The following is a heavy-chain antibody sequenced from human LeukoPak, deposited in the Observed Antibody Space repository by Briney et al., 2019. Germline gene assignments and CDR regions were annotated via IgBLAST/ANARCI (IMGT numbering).Heavy chain of an antibody. CDR2: IRKKSDRYTT. CDR1: GFSLSGYW. V-gene: IGHV3-72*01. D-gene: IGHD2-15*01. Sequence: GGSLRLSCAAYGFSLSGYWMSWVRQAPGKGLEWVGLIRKKSDRYTTEYAASVKGRFTISRDDSTNSVYLQMSSLKSEDTAVYYCADIGGGGSNTRWGEGTVVTVSS. CDR3: ADIGGGGSNTR. J-gene: IGHJ1*01.